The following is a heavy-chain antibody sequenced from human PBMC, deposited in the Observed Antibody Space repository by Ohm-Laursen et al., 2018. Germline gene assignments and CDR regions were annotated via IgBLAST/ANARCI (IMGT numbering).Heavy chain of an antibody. CDR3: VGTGLLNGYDY. J-gene: IGHJ4*01. D-gene: IGHD3-9*01. V-gene: IGHV4-4*07. CDR1: NAAMNSYT. Sequence: TLSLTCNVSNAAMNSYTWNWIRQPAGRGLEWIGHISDRGRANYSPSLMSRLTMSIDTSIKQFSLKLTSVTAADTAMYYCVGTGLLNGYDYWGHGTLVTAS. CDR2: ISDRGRA.